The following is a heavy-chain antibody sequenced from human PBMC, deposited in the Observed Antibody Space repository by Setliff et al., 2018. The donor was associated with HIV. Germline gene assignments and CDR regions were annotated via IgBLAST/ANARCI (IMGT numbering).Heavy chain of an antibody. CDR3: PRGIVPPTRQGYYYLDV. CDR1: GDSISGHF. V-gene: IGHV4-59*11. Sequence: PSETRSLTCTVSGDSISGHFWNWIRQTPDKGLEWIGRAYYNGQDDHNPSLRSRLTISVDTSKNQFSPTLTSVTAADTAIYYWPRGIVPPTRQGYYYLDVWGKGTTVTVSS. CDR2: AYYNGQD. J-gene: IGHJ6*03. D-gene: IGHD2-8*01.